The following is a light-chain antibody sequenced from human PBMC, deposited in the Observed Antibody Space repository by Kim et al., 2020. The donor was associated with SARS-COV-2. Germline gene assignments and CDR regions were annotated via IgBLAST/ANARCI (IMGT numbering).Light chain of an antibody. CDR2: DTS. V-gene: IGKV3-11*01. J-gene: IGKJ2*01. CDR1: GSVDTY. Sequence: LSPGERATLSCMSSGSVDTYLAWFQQKPGQPPRLLIYDTSRRATLIPARFSGSGSGTDFTLTISTLGPEDFAVYYCHQRSDWPYTFGQGTKLEI. CDR3: HQRSDWPYT.